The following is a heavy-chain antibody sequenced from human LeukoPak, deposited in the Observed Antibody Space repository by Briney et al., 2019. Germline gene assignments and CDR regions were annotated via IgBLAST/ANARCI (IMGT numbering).Heavy chain of an antibody. Sequence: SVKVSCKASGGTFSSYAISWVRQAPGQGLEWMGRIIPILGIANHAQKFQGRVTITADKSTSTAYMELSSLRSEDTAVYYCARGTGGFDYWGQGTLVTVSS. V-gene: IGHV1-69*04. CDR1: GGTFSSYA. CDR2: IIPILGIA. CDR3: ARGTGGFDY. J-gene: IGHJ4*02. D-gene: IGHD7-27*01.